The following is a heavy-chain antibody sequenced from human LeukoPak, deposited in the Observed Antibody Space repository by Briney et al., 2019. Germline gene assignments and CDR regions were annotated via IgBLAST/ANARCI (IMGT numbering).Heavy chain of an antibody. D-gene: IGHD3-22*01. CDR2: INHSGST. CDR1: GGSFSGYY. CDR3: ARDYYDSSGYFNSYFDY. V-gene: IGHV4-34*01. Sequence: SETLSLTCAVYGGSFSGYYWSWIRQPPGKGLEWIGEINHSGSTNCNPSLKSRVTMSVDTSKNRFSLKLSSVTAADTAVYYCARDYYDSSGYFNSYFDYWGQGTLVTVSS. J-gene: IGHJ4*02.